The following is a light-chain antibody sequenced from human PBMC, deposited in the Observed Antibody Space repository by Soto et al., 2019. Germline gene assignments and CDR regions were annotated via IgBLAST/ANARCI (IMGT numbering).Light chain of an antibody. CDR2: EGS. J-gene: IGLJ2*01. V-gene: IGLV2-23*01. CDR1: SSEVGSYKF. Sequence: QSVLTQPASVSGSPGQSITISCTGTSSEVGSYKFVSWYQQHPVKAPKHMIYEGSKRPSGVSNRFSGSKSGNTASLTISGLPAEYEADYYCCSYAGSSTLVFGGGTTLTVL. CDR3: CSYAGSSTLV.